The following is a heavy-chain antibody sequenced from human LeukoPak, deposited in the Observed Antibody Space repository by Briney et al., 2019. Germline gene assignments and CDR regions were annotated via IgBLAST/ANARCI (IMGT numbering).Heavy chain of an antibody. Sequence: GGSLRLSCAASGFTFSDYSMNWVRQAPGKGLEWVSYISSSGSTIYCADSVKGRFTISRVSAKNSLYLQMNSLRDEDTAVYYCARDFPIVPTADASEMDVWGQGTTVTVSS. CDR1: GFTFSDYS. D-gene: IGHD2-2*01. V-gene: IGHV3-48*02. J-gene: IGHJ6*02. CDR2: ISSSGSTI. CDR3: ARDFPIVPTADASEMDV.